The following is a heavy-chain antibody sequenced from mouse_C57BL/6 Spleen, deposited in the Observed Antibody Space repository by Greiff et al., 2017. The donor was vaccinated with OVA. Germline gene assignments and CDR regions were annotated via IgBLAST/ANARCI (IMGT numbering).Heavy chain of an antibody. CDR2: INYDGSST. V-gene: IGHV5-16*01. CDR3: ARVQLGRYAMDY. CDR1: GFTFSDYY. J-gene: IGHJ4*01. D-gene: IGHD4-1*02. Sequence: LVESEGGLVQPGSSMKLSCTASGFTFSDYYMAWVRQVPEKGLEWVANINYDGSSTYYLDSLKSRFIISRDNAKNILYLQMSSLKSEDTATYYCARVQLGRYAMDYWGQGTSVTVSS.